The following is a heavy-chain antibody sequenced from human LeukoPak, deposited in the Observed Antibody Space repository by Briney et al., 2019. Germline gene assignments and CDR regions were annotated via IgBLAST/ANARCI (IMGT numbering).Heavy chain of an antibody. V-gene: IGHV3-23*01. CDR3: AKAGGMATISPFDY. CDR2: ISGSGGST. Sequence: PGGSLRLSCAASGVTFSSYALSWVRQAPGKGLGRVSAISGSGGSTYYADSVKGRFTISRDNSKNTLYLQMNSLRAEDTAVYYCAKAGGMATISPFDYWGQGTLVTVSS. D-gene: IGHD5-24*01. CDR1: GVTFSSYA. J-gene: IGHJ4*02.